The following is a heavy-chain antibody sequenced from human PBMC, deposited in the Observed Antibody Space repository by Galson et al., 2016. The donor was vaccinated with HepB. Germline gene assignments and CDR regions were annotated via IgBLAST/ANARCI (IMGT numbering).Heavy chain of an antibody. J-gene: IGHJ6*04. CDR3: VRGSTAPDG. CDR2: ISMSGGSR. Sequence: SLRLSCAASGFTFSSYGMTWVRQAPGKGLECVSSISMSGGSRDYAESVKGRFTISRDNSRSTLFLQMNSLRAEDTGVYYCVRGSTAPDGWGKGTTVTVSS. CDR1: GFTFSSYG. D-gene: IGHD3-16*01. V-gene: IGHV3-23*01.